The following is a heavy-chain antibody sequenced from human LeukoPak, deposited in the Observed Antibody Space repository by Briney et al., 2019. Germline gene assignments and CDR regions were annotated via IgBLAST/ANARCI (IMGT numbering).Heavy chain of an antibody. V-gene: IGHV1-2*02. J-gene: IGHJ6*03. CDR2: IIPKSGGT. Sequence: ASVKVSCKTSGYTFTDYYMHWVRQAPGQGLEWMGWIIPKSGGTNYAQKFEGRVTMTRDTSISTVYMELSRLRSDDTAVYYCARDCSGVNCYTYYYYYMDVWGKGTTVTVSS. CDR3: ARDCSGVNCYTYYYYYMDV. CDR1: GYTFTDYY. D-gene: IGHD2-15*01.